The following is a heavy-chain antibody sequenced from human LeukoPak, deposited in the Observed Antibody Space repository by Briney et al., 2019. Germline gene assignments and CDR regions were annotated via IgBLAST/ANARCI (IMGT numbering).Heavy chain of an antibody. V-gene: IGHV4-39*01. J-gene: IGHJ4*02. Sequence: SETLSLTCTVSGCSISSSSYYWVWIRQPPGKGLEWIGSIYYSGSTYYNPSLKSRVTISVDTSKNQFSLKLSSVTAADTAVYYCARHVPVGISYFDYWGKGTLVTVSS. D-gene: IGHD1-14*01. CDR1: GCSISSSSYY. CDR2: IYYSGST. CDR3: ARHVPVGISYFDY.